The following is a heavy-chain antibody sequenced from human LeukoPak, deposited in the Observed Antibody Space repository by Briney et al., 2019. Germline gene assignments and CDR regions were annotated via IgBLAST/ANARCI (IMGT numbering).Heavy chain of an antibody. J-gene: IGHJ4*02. Sequence: GASVKVSCKASGYTFTSYAMHWVRQAPGQRLEWMGWINAGNGNTKYSQKFQGRVTMTEDTSTDTAYMELSSLRSEDTAVYYCATPDPQIAAAGTYYFDYWGQGTLVTVSS. CDR3: ATPDPQIAAAGTYYFDY. CDR2: INAGNGNT. CDR1: GYTFTSYA. D-gene: IGHD6-13*01. V-gene: IGHV1-3*01.